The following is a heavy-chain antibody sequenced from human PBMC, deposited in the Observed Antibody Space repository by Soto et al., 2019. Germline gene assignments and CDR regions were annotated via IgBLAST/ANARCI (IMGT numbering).Heavy chain of an antibody. CDR1: GGSISGYY. D-gene: IGHD6-6*01. V-gene: IGHV4-4*07. CDR2: MYSSGST. CDR3: ARGDIEYSTSQLDY. Sequence: KASETLSLTCSVSGGSISGYYWSWVRQPAGKGLEWIGRMYSSGSTNYSPSLKSRVTMSEDTSKNQVSLKLRSVTAADTAVYYCARGDIEYSTSQLDYWGPGTLVTVSS. J-gene: IGHJ4*02.